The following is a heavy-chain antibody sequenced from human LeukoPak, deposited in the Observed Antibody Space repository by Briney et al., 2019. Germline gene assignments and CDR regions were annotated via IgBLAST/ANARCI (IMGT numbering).Heavy chain of an antibody. D-gene: IGHD3-16*01. J-gene: IGHJ4*02. CDR1: GFTFSSYS. CDR3: ARFPSYYHYVWGSYTHY. CDR2: ISSSSSYI. V-gene: IGHV3-21*01. Sequence: PGGSLRLSCAASGFTFSSYSMNWVRQAPGKGLEWVSSISSSSSYIYYADSVKGRFTISRDNAKSSLYLQMNSLRAEDTAVYYCARFPSYYHYVWGSYTHYWGQGTLVTVSS.